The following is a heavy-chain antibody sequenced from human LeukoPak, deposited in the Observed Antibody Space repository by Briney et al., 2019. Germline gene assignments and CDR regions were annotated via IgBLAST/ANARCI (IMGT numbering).Heavy chain of an antibody. CDR2: INPTSGGT. D-gene: IGHD1-26*01. CDR3: AIGMDLRWFDP. Sequence: ASVTVSFTASGYTFTVYYMHWVRQAPGQGLEWLGWINPTSGGTNYAQKFQGSVTMTRDTSISTAYMELSRLRSDDTAVYYCAIGMDLRWFDPWGQGTLVTVSS. V-gene: IGHV1-2*02. J-gene: IGHJ5*02. CDR1: GYTFTVYY.